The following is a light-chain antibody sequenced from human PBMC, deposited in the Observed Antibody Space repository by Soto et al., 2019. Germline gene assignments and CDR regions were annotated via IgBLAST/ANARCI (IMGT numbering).Light chain of an antibody. V-gene: IGLV2-14*01. CDR1: SSDVGGYNY. CDR2: DVS. J-gene: IGLJ2*01. Sequence: QSVLTQPASVSGSPGQSITISCTGTSSDVGGYNYVSWYQQNPGKAPRLVIYDVSHWPSGVSNRFSGSKSGNTASLTISGLQAEDEADYYCCSYASSSTVVFGGGTKLTVL. CDR3: CSYASSSTVV.